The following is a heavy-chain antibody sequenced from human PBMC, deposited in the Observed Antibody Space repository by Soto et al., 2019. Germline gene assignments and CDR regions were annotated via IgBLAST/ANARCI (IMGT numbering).Heavy chain of an antibody. CDR3: ARSFMVTLDYFQS. Sequence: LSLTCTVSGAAIDSHYWSWIRQPPGKGLEWIGQVFYSGSTNYNPSLKSRVTISINTSTKQFSLKLTSVSAADTAVYYCARSFMVTLDYFQSWGQGTVV. J-gene: IGHJ4*02. D-gene: IGHD5-18*01. CDR2: VFYSGST. CDR1: GAAIDSHY. V-gene: IGHV4-59*11.